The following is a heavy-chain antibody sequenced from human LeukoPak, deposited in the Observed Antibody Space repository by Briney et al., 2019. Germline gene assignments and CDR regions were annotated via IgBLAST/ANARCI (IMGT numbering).Heavy chain of an antibody. CDR3: TRSNGCSPYYVDY. CDR2: IRSKGNGGTT. V-gene: IGHV3-49*04. J-gene: IGHJ4*02. CDR1: GFIFGDYD. Sequence: GGSLRLSCTASGFIFGDYDMSWVRQAPGKGPEWIGFIRSKGNGGTTEYAASVKGRFTISRDDSKTIAYLQMNSLKTEDTAVYYCTRSNGCSPYYVDYWGRGTLVSVSS. D-gene: IGHD2-15*01.